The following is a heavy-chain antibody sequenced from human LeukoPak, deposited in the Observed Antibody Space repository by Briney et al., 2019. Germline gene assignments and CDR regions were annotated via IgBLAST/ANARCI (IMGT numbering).Heavy chain of an antibody. CDR2: IYRNDDK. CDR1: GFSLSTSGVG. Sequence: SGPTLVKPTQTLTLTCTFSGFSLSTSGVGVGWIRQPPGKALEWLALIYRNDDKRYSPSLKSRLTITKDTSKNQVVLTMTNMDPVDTATYYCAHSVNYDILTGYYKGPGFDYWGQGTLVTVSS. CDR3: AHSVNYDILTGYYKGPGFDY. V-gene: IGHV2-5*01. J-gene: IGHJ4*02. D-gene: IGHD3-9*01.